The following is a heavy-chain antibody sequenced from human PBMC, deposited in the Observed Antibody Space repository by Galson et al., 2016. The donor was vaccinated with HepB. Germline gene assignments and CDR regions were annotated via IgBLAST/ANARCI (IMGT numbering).Heavy chain of an antibody. CDR2: IYYSGST. V-gene: IGHV4-59*01. Sequence: ETLSLTCTVSGGSISSYYWSWIRQPPGKGLEWIGYIYYSGSTNYNPSLKSRVTISVDTSKNQFSLKLSSVTAADTAVYYCARGQRAGPTYYYYYYYMDVWGKGTTVTVSS. CDR3: ARGQRAGPTYYYYYYYMDV. J-gene: IGHJ6*03. CDR1: GGSISSYY.